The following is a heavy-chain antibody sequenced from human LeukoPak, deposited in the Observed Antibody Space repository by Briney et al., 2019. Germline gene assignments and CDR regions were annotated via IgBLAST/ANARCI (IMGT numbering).Heavy chain of an antibody. CDR2: ISAYNGNT. CDR1: GYTFTSYG. D-gene: IGHD6-19*01. V-gene: IGHV1-18*01. Sequence: ASVKVSCKASGYTFTSYGISWVRQAPGQGLEWMGWISAYNGNTNYAQKFQGRVTMTRDTSTSTVYMELSSLRSEDTAVYYCARDGGSGCYSDYWGQGTLVTVSS. CDR3: ARDGGSGCYSDY. J-gene: IGHJ4*02.